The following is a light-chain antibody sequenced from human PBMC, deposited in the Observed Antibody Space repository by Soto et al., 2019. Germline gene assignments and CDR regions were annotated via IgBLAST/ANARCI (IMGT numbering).Light chain of an antibody. J-gene: IGKJ1*01. Sequence: ELLLTQSPGSLSLSPGERATLSCRASQSISSSYLAWYQHRPGQPPRLLMYAASSRATGTPDRFSGSGSGTDYTLTISRQETEDFVVYYCQHYGSARTFGQGTKMEIK. V-gene: IGKV3-20*01. CDR2: AAS. CDR1: QSISSSY. CDR3: QHYGSART.